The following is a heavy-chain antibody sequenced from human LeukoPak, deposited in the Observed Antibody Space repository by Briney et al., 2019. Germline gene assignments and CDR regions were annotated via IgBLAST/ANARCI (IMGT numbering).Heavy chain of an antibody. D-gene: IGHD3-3*01. V-gene: IGHV1-8*01. Sequence: ASVKVSCKASGYAFTSYDINWVRQATGQGLEWMGWMNPNSGNTGYAQRFQGRVTMTRNTSISTAYMELSSLRSEDTAVYYCARGHYDFWSPHGYWGQGTLVTVSS. CDR3: ARGHYDFWSPHGY. CDR1: GYAFTSYD. CDR2: MNPNSGNT. J-gene: IGHJ4*02.